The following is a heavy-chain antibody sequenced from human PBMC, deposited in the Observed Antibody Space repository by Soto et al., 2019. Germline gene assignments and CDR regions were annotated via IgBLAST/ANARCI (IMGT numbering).Heavy chain of an antibody. V-gene: IGHV1-46*03. Sequence: ASVKVSCKASGYTFTGYYMHWVRQAPGQGLEWMGIINPSGGSTSYAQKFQGRVTMTRDTSTSTVYMELSSLRSEDTAVYHCARSLNLANYYDSSGFSPDPDDAFDIWGQGTMVTVS. CDR1: GYTFTGYY. CDR3: ARSLNLANYYDSSGFSPDPDDAFDI. CDR2: INPSGGST. J-gene: IGHJ3*02. D-gene: IGHD3-22*01.